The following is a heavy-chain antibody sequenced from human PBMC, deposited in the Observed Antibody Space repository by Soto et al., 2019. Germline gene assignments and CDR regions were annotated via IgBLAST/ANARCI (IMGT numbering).Heavy chain of an antibody. D-gene: IGHD5-12*01. J-gene: IGHJ4*02. CDR1: GFTYSSYS. CDR3: ATWGRFSDGYNFADY. Sequence: PGGSLRLSCVASGFTYSSYSMNWVRQAPGKGLEWVSSISSSSTYIYYADSLKGRFTTSRDNAKNSLYLQMNSLRAEGTAVYYCATWGRFSDGYNFADYWGQGTLVTVSS. V-gene: IGHV3-21*01. CDR2: ISSSSTYI.